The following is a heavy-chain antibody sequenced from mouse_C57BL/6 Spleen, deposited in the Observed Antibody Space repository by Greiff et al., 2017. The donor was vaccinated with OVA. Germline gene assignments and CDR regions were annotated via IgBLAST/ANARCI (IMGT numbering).Heavy chain of an antibody. J-gene: IGHJ3*01. Sequence: VQLQQSGAELVKPGASVKLSCTASGFNITDYYMHWVKQRPEQGLEWIGRIDPEDGETKYAPKFQGKAPITADKSSNTAYLQLSSLTSEDTAVEYCAKGDDYDGVAYWGQGTLVTVSA. V-gene: IGHV14-2*01. CDR1: GFNITDYY. CDR3: AKGDDYDGVAY. D-gene: IGHD2-4*01. CDR2: IDPEDGET.